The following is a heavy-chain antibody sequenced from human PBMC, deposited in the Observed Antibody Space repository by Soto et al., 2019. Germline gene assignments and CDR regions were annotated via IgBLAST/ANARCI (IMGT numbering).Heavy chain of an antibody. J-gene: IGHJ2*01. CDR3: ARKVLGSTSRPDWWYFDL. CDR2: ISGGGDRT. CDR1: GFTFINYA. V-gene: IGHV3-23*01. Sequence: EVQLLESGGGLVQPGGSLRLSCVGSGFTFINYAMNWVHQTPGKGLEWVSTISGGGDRTFDADTVKGRFTISRDNSKNTVNLEMNRLRADDTAVYYCARKVLGSTSRPDWWYFDLWGRGTLVTVSS. D-gene: IGHD2-2*01.